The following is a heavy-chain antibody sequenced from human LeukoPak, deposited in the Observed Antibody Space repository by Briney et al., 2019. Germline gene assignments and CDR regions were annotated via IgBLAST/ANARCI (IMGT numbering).Heavy chain of an antibody. V-gene: IGHV3-30*04. CDR1: GFTFSSYA. Sequence: PGGSLRLSCAAFGFTFSSYAMHWVRQAPGKGLEWVAVISYDGSNKYYADSVKGRFTISRDNSKNTLYLQMNSLRAEDTAVYYCARHSSYGDFDYWGQGTLVTVSS. CDR3: ARHSSYGDFDY. CDR2: ISYDGSNK. J-gene: IGHJ4*02. D-gene: IGHD4-17*01.